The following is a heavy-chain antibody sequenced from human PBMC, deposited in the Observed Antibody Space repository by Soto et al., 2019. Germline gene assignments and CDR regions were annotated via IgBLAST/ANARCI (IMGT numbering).Heavy chain of an antibody. Sequence: QVQLVQSGAEVKKPGASVKVSYKASGYTFTSYGISWVRQAPGQGLEWMGWISAYNGNTNYAQKLQGRVTMTTDTSTSTAYMELRSLRSDDTAVYYCARDYCSSTSCYHYGMDVWGQGTTVTVSS. J-gene: IGHJ6*02. CDR1: GYTFTSYG. CDR3: ARDYCSSTSCYHYGMDV. CDR2: ISAYNGNT. V-gene: IGHV1-18*01. D-gene: IGHD2-2*01.